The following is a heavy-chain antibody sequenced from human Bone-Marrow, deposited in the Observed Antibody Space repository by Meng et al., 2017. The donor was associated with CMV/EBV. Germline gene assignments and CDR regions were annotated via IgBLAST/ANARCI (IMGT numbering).Heavy chain of an antibody. J-gene: IGHJ1*01. CDR3: ARAVRGGATSAQYFQY. V-gene: IGHV3-11*01. CDR1: GSIFSDYY. CDR2: ISSNDTTI. D-gene: IGHD1-26*01. Sequence: GESLKISCAASGSIFSDYYMSWIRQARGKGLEWVSYISSNDTTIYYADSVKGRFTISRDNAKNSLSLQMNSLGAEDTAVYYCARAVRGGATSAQYFQYWGQGTLVTVSS.